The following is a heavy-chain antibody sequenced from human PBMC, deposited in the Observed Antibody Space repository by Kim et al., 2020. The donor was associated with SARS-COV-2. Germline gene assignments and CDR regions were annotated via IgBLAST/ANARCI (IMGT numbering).Heavy chain of an antibody. J-gene: IGHJ6*03. D-gene: IGHD6-13*01. CDR2: FNPEDGET. CDR3: ATSTKNTFLVAAGADSYYYCMDV. V-gene: IGHV1-24*01. Sequence: ASVKVSCRVSENTLNDLSMHWVRQAPGKGLEWMGHFNPEDGETIYAQKFQGRVTMTEDTSANTAYMELSSLRSEDTAVYYCATSTKNTFLVAAGADSYYYCMDVGGKGTTVTVSS. CDR1: ENTLNDLS.